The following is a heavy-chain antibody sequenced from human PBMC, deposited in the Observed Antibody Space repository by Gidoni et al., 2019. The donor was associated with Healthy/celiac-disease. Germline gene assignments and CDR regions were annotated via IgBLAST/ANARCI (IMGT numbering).Heavy chain of an antibody. V-gene: IGHV4-59*01. CDR2: IYYSGST. CDR1: GGSISSYY. D-gene: IGHD4-17*01. CDR3: ARAEKDYGDYEFDY. J-gene: IGHJ4*02. Sequence: QVQLQESGPGLVKPSETLSLTCTVSGGSISSYYWSWIRQPQGKGLEWIGYIYYSGSTNYNPSLKSRVTISVDTSKNQFSLKLSSVTAADTAVYYCARAEKDYGDYEFDYWGQGTLVTVSS.